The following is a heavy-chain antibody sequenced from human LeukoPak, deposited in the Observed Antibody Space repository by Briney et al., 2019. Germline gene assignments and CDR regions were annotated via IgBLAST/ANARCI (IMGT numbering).Heavy chain of an antibody. CDR3: ARDLDYYDTSGY. CDR1: GFTFSDYY. J-gene: IGHJ4*02. CDR2: ISGSGSTI. D-gene: IGHD3-22*01. V-gene: IGHV3-11*01. Sequence: GGSLRLSCTASGFTFSDYYMNWMRQAPGKGLEWVSYISGSGSTIYYADSVKGRFTISRDNAKNSLYLQMNSLRAEDTAVYYCARDLDYYDTSGYWGQRTLVTVSS.